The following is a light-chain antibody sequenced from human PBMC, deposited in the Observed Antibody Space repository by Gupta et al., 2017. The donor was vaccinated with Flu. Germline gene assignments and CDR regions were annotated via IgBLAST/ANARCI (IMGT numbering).Light chain of an antibody. Sequence: DIQMTQSPSSLSASVGDRVTITCQASQDISNYLNWYQQKPGKAPKLLIYDASKWETGVPSRFSGSGSGTDFTFTSSSRQAEDIAKYYWLQDDNLRTFGGGTKVEIK. V-gene: IGKV1-33*01. CDR3: LQDDNLRT. J-gene: IGKJ4*01. CDR2: DAS. CDR1: QDISNY.